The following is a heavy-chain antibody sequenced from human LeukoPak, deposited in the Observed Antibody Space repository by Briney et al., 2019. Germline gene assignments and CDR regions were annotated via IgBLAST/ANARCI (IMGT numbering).Heavy chain of an antibody. D-gene: IGHD3-3*01. J-gene: IGHJ4*02. V-gene: IGHV1-18*01. CDR3: ARLPIVLRFLEWLPPEEGFDY. CDR1: GYTFTNFG. CDR2: ISAYNGNT. Sequence: GASVKVSCKASGYTFTNFGLSWVRQAPGQGLEWMGWISAYNGNTNYAQKLQGRVTMTTDTSTSTAYMELRSLRSDDTAVYYCARLPIVLRFLEWLPPEEGFDYWGQGTLVTVSS.